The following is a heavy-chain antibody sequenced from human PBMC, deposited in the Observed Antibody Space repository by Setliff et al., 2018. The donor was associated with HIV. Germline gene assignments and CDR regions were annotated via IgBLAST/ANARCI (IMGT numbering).Heavy chain of an antibody. CDR2: IYTSGST. Sequence: SEPLSLTCTVSGGSISEYYWSWIRQPPGKGLEWIGYIYTSGSTNYNPPLKSRVTISVDTAKNQFSLKLSSVTAADTAVYYCARLTWGSSSYYFDYWGQGTLVTVSS. CDR3: ARLTWGSSSYYFDY. CDR1: GGSISEYY. D-gene: IGHD6-6*01. V-gene: IGHV4-4*08. J-gene: IGHJ4*02.